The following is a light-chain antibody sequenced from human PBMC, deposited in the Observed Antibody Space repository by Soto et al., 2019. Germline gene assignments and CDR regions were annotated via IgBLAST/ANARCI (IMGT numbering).Light chain of an antibody. CDR2: GAS. CDR3: QQRSNWPIT. J-gene: IGKJ5*01. CDR1: QSVTSNY. V-gene: IGKV3D-20*02. Sequence: VDMARLSCEASQSVTSNYLAWYQQKPGQAPRLLIFGASIRATGIPDRFIGSGSGTDFTLTISRLEPEDFAVYYCQQRSNWPITFGQGTRLEIK.